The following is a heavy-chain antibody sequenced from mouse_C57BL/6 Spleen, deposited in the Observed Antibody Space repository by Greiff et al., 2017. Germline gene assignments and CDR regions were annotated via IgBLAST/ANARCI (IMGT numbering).Heavy chain of an antibody. D-gene: IGHD5-1*01. V-gene: IGHV3-6*01. J-gene: IGHJ2*01. CDR3: ARGTPFDD. CDR1: GYSITSGYY. Sequence: ESGPGLVKPSQSLSLTCSVTGYSITSGYYWNWIRQFPGNKLEWMGYISYDGSNNYNPSLKNRISITRDTSKNQFFLKLNSVTTEDTATYYCARGTPFDDWGQGTTLTVSS. CDR2: ISYDGSN.